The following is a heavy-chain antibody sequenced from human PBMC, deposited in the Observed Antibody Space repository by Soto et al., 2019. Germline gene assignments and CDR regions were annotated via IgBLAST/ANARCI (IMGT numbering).Heavy chain of an antibody. D-gene: IGHD6-19*01. CDR1: GDSMSSSDYY. J-gene: IGHJ4*02. Sequence: SETLSLTCAVSGDSMSSSDYYWGWIRRPPGKGLEWIGSIYYSGSTYYNPSLQSRVAISVDTSKNQFSLKLKSVTAADTAIYYCARRTVNIRTFYSGLKTHCFDYWGQGAPVTVSS. CDR2: IYYSGST. V-gene: IGHV4-39*01. CDR3: ARRTVNIRTFYSGLKTHCFDY.